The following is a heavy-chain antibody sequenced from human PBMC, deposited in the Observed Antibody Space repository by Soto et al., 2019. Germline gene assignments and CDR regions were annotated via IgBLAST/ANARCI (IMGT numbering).Heavy chain of an antibody. Sequence: PSETLSLTCTVSGGSIISGDYYWSWIRQPPGKGLEWIGYLYYSGSTSYNPSLKSRVTISMDTSTNQFSLTLSSMTAADTALYYCALRSMAVVPEYWGQGTLVTVSS. J-gene: IGHJ4*02. CDR1: GGSIISGDYY. D-gene: IGHD3-22*01. CDR3: ALRSMAVVPEY. CDR2: LYYSGST. V-gene: IGHV4-30-4*08.